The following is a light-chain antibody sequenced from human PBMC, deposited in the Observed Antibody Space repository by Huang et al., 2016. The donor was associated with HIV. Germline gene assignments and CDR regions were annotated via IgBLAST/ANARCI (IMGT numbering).Light chain of an antibody. V-gene: IGKV1-39*01. CDR3: QQSHSAPGT. J-gene: IGKJ1*01. Sequence: DIQMTQSPSSVSASVGDRVMISCRASQNIGNYLNWHQQRSGRPPKLLISATANLQSGVPSRFSGSGSGAVFILTITGLQPEDFATYYCQQSHSAPGTFGQGTKVEIK. CDR1: QNIGNY. CDR2: ATA.